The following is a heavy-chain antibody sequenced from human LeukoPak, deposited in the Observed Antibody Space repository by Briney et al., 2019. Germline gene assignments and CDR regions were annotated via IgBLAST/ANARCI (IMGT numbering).Heavy chain of an antibody. J-gene: IGHJ5*02. V-gene: IGHV4-34*01. CDR2: INHSGST. CDR3: ARSLRITMIVVVRPNCFDP. Sequence: SETLSLTCAVYGGSFSGYYWSWIRQPPGKGLEWIGEINHSGSTNYNPSLKSRVTISVDTSKNQFSLKLSSVTAADTAVYYCARSLRITMIVVVRPNCFDPWGKGTRSPSPQ. D-gene: IGHD3-22*01. CDR1: GGSFSGYY.